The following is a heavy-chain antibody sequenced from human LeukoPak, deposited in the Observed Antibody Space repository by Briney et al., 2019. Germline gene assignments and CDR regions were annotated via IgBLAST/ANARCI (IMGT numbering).Heavy chain of an antibody. CDR2: ISSSSSYI. J-gene: IGHJ6*03. V-gene: IGHV3-21*01. D-gene: IGHD2/OR15-2a*01. Sequence: GGSLRLSCAAPGFTFSSYSMNWVRQAPGKGLEWVSSISSSSSYIYYADSVKGRFTISRDNAKNSLYLQMNNLRAGDTAVYYCARGGSLYDASYYYYLDVWGKGTRVTVSS. CDR3: ARGGSLYDASYYYYLDV. CDR1: GFTFSSYS.